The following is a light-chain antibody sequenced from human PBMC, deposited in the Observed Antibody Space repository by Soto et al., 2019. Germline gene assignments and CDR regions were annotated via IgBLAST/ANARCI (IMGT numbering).Light chain of an antibody. CDR3: QQRSDWPIT. V-gene: IGKV3-11*01. J-gene: IGKJ5*01. CDR2: DAS. CDR1: LSVSSY. Sequence: EIVLTQSPATLSLSPGERATLSCRATLSVSSYLAWYQQKPGQAPRLLIYDASNRATGIPARFSGSGSGTDFTLTISSLEPEDFAVYYRQQRSDWPITFGQGTRLDIK.